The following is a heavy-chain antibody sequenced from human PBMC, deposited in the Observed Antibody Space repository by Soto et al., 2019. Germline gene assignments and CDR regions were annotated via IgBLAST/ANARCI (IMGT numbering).Heavy chain of an antibody. CDR1: GGSFSAYY. CDR3: ARVYYGGGSWYFDL. J-gene: IGHJ2*01. CDR2: INDSGST. V-gene: IGHV4-34*01. Sequence: QVQLQQWGAGLLKPSETLSLTCAVYGGSFSAYYWSWIRRPPGKGLEWTGEINDSGSTNYNPSLKNRVTISVDTSKNQFSLRLSSVTAADTAVYYCARVYYGGGSWYFDLWGRGTLVTVSS. D-gene: IGHD4-17*01.